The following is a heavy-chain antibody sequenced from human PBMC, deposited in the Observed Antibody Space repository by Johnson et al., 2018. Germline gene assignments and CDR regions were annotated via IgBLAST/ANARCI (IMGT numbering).Heavy chain of an antibody. CDR3: AAEAIFGVNVVDV. V-gene: IGHV1-58*01. CDR2: IVVGSDNT. J-gene: IGHJ6*02. CDR1: GFTFSSSA. Sequence: QLVESGPEVKEXGTSVKVSCRASGFTFSSSAVQWVRQARGQRLEWIGWIVVGSDNTNYAQNFQERVTITRDMSTSTAYMERSSLRSEDTAVYYCAAEAIFGVNVVDVWGQGTTVTVSS. D-gene: IGHD3-3*01.